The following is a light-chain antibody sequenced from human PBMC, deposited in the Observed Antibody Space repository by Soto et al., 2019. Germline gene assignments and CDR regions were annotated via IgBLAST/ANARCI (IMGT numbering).Light chain of an antibody. J-gene: IGKJ4*01. Sequence: DIQLTQSPASLSAAVGDRVTIFCRASQDIGNFLAWYQQRPGTVPKLLIYAASTLQSGVPSRFSGSGSGTDFTLTISSLQPEDVATYYCQKYDSTPLTFGGGTRVGIK. CDR1: QDIGNF. CDR3: QKYDSTPLT. V-gene: IGKV1-27*01. CDR2: AAS.